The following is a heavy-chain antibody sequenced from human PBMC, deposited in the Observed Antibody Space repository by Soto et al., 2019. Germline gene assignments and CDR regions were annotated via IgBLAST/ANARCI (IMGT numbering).Heavy chain of an antibody. CDR3: ARPRIGSAGAKLDY. V-gene: IGHV3-23*01. D-gene: IGHD1-1*01. J-gene: IGHJ4*02. CDR2: VTGSGDTT. Sequence: EVQLLESGGDLVQPGGSLRLSCAASGFTFSTYAMSWVRQAPGKGLEWVSSVTGSGDTTYYADSVKGRFTISRDNSQNTLSLQMNSLRVEDTDVYYCARPRIGSAGAKLDYWGQGTLVTVSS. CDR1: GFTFSTYA.